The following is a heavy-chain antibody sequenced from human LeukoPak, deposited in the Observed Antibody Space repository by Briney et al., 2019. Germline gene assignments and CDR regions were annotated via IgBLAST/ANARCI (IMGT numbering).Heavy chain of an antibody. V-gene: IGHV3-30*18. D-gene: IGHD3-22*01. CDR1: GFTFTNYG. J-gene: IGHJ4*02. CDR2: ISYDGSDK. Sequence: GGSLRLSCAASGFTFTNYGMHWVRQAPGKGLEWVAVISYDGSDKYYVDSVKGRFTISRDNSKNTLYLQMNGLRAEDTAVYYCAKDQSAGYYDSSGYWGYFDYWGQGTLVTVSS. CDR3: AKDQSAGYYDSSGYWGYFDY.